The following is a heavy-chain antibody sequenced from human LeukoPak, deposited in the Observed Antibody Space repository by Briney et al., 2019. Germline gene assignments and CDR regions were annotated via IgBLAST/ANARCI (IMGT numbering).Heavy chain of an antibody. CDR1: GYSFSNYW. J-gene: IGHJ4*02. Sequence: KSGESLKISCKGSGYSFSNYWIGWVRQMPGKGLECMGIIYPGDSETRYSPSLQGQVTISADKSISTAYLQWSSLKASDTAMYYCVRPIDTGSYYLAYWGQGTLVTVSS. CDR2: IYPGDSET. CDR3: VRPIDTGSYYLAY. V-gene: IGHV5-51*01. D-gene: IGHD1-26*01.